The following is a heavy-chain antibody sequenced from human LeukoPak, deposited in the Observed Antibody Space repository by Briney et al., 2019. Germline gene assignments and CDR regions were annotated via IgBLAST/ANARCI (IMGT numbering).Heavy chain of an antibody. Sequence: GRSLRLSCAASGFTFDDYAMPWVRQAPGKGLEWVSGISWNSGSIGYADSVKGRFTISRDNAKNSLYLQMNSLRAEDTALYYCAKDMGYSSSSGYYGMDVWGQGTTVTVSS. CDR2: ISWNSGSI. J-gene: IGHJ6*02. CDR3: AKDMGYSSSSGYYGMDV. CDR1: GFTFDDYA. V-gene: IGHV3-9*01. D-gene: IGHD6-6*01.